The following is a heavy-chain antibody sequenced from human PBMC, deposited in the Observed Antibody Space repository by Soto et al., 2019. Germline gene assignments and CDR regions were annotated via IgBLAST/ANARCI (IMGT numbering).Heavy chain of an antibody. CDR1: GGSISNYY. D-gene: IGHD3-22*01. Sequence: SETLSLTCTVSGGSISNYYWSWIRQPPGRGLEWIGHIFYSGSTNYNPALKSRVTISVDTSKSQFSLKLSSVTAADTAVYYCTRVVVIPRIDYWGQGTLVTVSS. J-gene: IGHJ4*02. CDR3: TRVVVIPRIDY. V-gene: IGHV4-59*01. CDR2: IFYSGST.